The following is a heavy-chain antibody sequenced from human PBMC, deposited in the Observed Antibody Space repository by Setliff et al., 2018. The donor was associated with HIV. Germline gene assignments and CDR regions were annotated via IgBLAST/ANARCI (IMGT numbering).Heavy chain of an antibody. Sequence: GASVKVSCKASGYTFTGYYMHWVRQAPGQGLEWMGWIHPNSGGSNYAQIFQGRVTMTSDTSINTAYMELSRLTSDDTAVYYCARDRAGWDGQVILYGLDIWGQGTMVTVSS. CDR1: GYTFTGYY. CDR2: IHPNSGGS. J-gene: IGHJ3*02. V-gene: IGHV1-2*02. CDR3: ARDRAGWDGQVILYGLDI. D-gene: IGHD3-10*01.